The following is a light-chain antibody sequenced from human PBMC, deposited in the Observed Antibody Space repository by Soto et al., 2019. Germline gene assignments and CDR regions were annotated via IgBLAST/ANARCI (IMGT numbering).Light chain of an antibody. V-gene: IGKV1-12*01. Sequence: DIQMTQAPSSVSASVGDRVTITCRASQAIDSWLARYQQKPGEAPKLLIFTGSLLHSGVPPRFSGSGSGTDFTLTISSLQPEDFATYYCQQTLSFPPTFGQGTKVDIK. CDR3: QQTLSFPPT. CDR2: TGS. J-gene: IGKJ1*01. CDR1: QAIDSW.